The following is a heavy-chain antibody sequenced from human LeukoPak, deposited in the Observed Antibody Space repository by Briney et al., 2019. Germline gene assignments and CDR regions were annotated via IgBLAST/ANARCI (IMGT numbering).Heavy chain of an antibody. CDR2: IYYSGST. Sequence: PSETLSLTCTVSGGSISSYYWSWIRQPPGKGLEWIGYIYYSGSTKYNPSLKSRVTISVDASKTHFSLKLNSVTAADTAVYYCARGSRELYYFDYWGERTLVTVSS. D-gene: IGHD1-7*01. CDR3: ARGSRELYYFDY. J-gene: IGHJ4*02. V-gene: IGHV4-59*01. CDR1: GGSISSYY.